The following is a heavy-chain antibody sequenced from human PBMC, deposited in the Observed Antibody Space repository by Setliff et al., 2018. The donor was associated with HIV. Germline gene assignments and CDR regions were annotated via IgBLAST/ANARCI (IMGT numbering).Heavy chain of an antibody. CDR2: IYQSGST. Sequence: AETLSLTCTVSHYAISSEEYWGWFRQPPGKGLEYIGSIYQSGSTYYSPSLTSRISMSIDTSKDQFYLRLKSVTASDMAVYYCARLDTVMLYTDCWGQGTLVTVSS. D-gene: IGHD3-16*01. V-gene: IGHV4-38-2*02. CDR3: ARLDTVMLYTDC. CDR1: HYAISSEEY. J-gene: IGHJ4*02.